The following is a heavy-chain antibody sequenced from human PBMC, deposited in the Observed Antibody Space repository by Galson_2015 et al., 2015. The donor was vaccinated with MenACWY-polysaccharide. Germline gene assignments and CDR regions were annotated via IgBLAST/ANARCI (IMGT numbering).Heavy chain of an antibody. D-gene: IGHD6-13*01. V-gene: IGHV1-69*10. CDR2: LVPLVGT. Sequence: SVKVSCKASGGTFSSFAISWVRQAPGQGLEWMGGLVPLVGTNSAQKFQDRLTITADKFTSTAFMELSSLTSEDTAVYYCTVAEVRARAGDDCDCWGQGTLGTVS. CDR3: TVAEVRARAGDDCDC. CDR1: GGTFSSFA. J-gene: IGHJ4*02.